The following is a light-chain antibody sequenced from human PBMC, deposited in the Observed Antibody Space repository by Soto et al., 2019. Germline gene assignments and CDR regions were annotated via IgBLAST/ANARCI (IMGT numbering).Light chain of an antibody. Sequence: EIVLTQSPAPLSLSPGERATLSCRASQSVSSYLAWYQQKPGQAPRLLIYDASNRATGIPARFSGSGSGTDFTLTISSLEPEDFAVYDCQQHEKLTFGGGTRVEI. J-gene: IGKJ4*01. V-gene: IGKV3-11*01. CDR1: QSVSSY. CDR3: QQHEKLT. CDR2: DAS.